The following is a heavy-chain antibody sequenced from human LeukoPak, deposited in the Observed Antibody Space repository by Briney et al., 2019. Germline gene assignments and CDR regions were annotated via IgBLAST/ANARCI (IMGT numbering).Heavy chain of an antibody. CDR3: XXCDDILTGYSYAFDI. Sequence: SGPTLVNPTQTLTLTCTFSGFSLSTSGVGVGWIRQPPGKALEWLALIYWDDDKRYSPSLKSRLTITKDTSKNQVVLTMTNMDPXXXXXXXXXXCDDILTGYSYAFDIWGQGTMVTVSS. CDR2: IYWDDDK. CDR1: GFSLSTSGVG. J-gene: IGHJ3*02. V-gene: IGHV2-5*02. D-gene: IGHD3-9*01.